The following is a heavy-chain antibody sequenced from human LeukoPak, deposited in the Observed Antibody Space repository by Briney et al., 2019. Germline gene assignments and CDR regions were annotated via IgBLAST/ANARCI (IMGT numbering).Heavy chain of an antibody. V-gene: IGHV3-23*01. Sequence: GGSLRLSCAASGFTFSSYAMSWVRQAPGKGLEWVSAISGSGGSTYYVDSVKGRFTISRDNSKNTLYLQMNSLRAEDTAVYYCAKPRGGRFLENFDYWGQGTLVTVSS. CDR1: GFTFSSYA. J-gene: IGHJ4*02. CDR3: AKPRGGRFLENFDY. D-gene: IGHD3-3*01. CDR2: ISGSGGST.